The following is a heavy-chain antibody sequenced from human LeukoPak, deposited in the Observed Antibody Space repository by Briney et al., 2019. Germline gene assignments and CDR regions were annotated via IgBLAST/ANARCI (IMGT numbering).Heavy chain of an antibody. Sequence: PSETLSLTCTVSGGSISSYHWSWIRQPPGKGLEWIGYIYYSGSTNYNPSLKSRVTISVDTSKNQFSLNLSSLTAADTAVYYCARTSVGMRGYYFDSWGQGTLVTVSS. D-gene: IGHD3-10*01. V-gene: IGHV4-59*01. J-gene: IGHJ4*02. CDR3: ARTSVGMRGYYFDS. CDR1: GGSISSYH. CDR2: IYYSGST.